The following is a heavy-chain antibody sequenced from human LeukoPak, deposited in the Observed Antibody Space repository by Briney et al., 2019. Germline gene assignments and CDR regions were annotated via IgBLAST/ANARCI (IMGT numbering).Heavy chain of an antibody. V-gene: IGHV4-39*07. D-gene: IGHD6-6*01. CDR1: GDSISKSIYY. Sequence: KASETLSLTCTVSGDSISKSIYYWGWIRQPPGKGLEWIGSIYYSGSTYYNPSLKSRVTISVDTSKNQFSLKLSSVTAADTAVYYCARGGEDSSSSNFDYWGQGTLVTVSS. CDR2: IYYSGST. CDR3: ARGGEDSSSSNFDY. J-gene: IGHJ4*02.